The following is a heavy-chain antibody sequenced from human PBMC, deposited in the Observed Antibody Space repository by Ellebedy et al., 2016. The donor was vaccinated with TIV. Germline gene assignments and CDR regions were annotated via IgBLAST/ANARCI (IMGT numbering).Heavy chain of an antibody. V-gene: IGHV4-61*01. D-gene: IGHD2/OR15-2a*01. CDR3: ARHKGQAKISPLNY. J-gene: IGHJ4*02. Sequence: MPSETLSLTCTVSVGSVSSGRYYWSWIRQPPGKGLEWVGYIYYSGSTNYNPSLKSRVTISIATSKNQFSLRLTSLTAADTAVYYCARHKGQAKISPLNYWGQGTLVTVSS. CDR1: VGSVSSGRYY. CDR2: IYYSGST.